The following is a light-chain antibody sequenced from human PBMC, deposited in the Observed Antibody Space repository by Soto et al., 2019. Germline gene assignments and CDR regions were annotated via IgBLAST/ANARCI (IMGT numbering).Light chain of an antibody. V-gene: IGKV3-15*01. Sequence: EIVMTQSPATLSVSPGERVTLSYRASQSVSNNLAWFQQKPGQAPRLLIYGASTRATGIPARFSGSGSGTEFTLTISSLQSEDFAVYYCQQCNNWPLTFGQGTKVEI. J-gene: IGKJ1*01. CDR1: QSVSNN. CDR3: QQCNNWPLT. CDR2: GAS.